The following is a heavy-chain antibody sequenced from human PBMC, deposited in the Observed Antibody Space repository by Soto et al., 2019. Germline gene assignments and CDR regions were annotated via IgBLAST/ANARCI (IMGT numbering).Heavy chain of an antibody. J-gene: IGHJ4*02. CDR1: GYSFSVDG. CDR2: ISAYNGNT. CDR3: ARDDCSSTSCGSNYFDY. V-gene: IGHV1-18*01. Sequence: VKRSRKSAGYSFSVDGGGRLRQENRQGLEWMGWISAYNGNTNYAQKLQGRVTMTTDTSTSTAYMELRSLRSDDTAVYYCARDDCSSTSCGSNYFDYWGQGTLVTSPQ. D-gene: IGHD2-2*01.